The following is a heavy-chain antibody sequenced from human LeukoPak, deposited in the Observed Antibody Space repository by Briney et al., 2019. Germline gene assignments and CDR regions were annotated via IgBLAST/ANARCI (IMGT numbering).Heavy chain of an antibody. D-gene: IGHD2-15*01. J-gene: IGHJ3*02. CDR2: INHSGST. CDR1: GGSFSGYY. Sequence: PSETLSLTCAVYGGSFSGYYWSWIRQPPGKGLEWIGEINHSGSTNYNPSIKSRVTISVDTSENQFSLKLSSVTAADTAVYYCCSYGLDAFDIWGQGTMVTVSS. V-gene: IGHV4-34*01. CDR3: CSYGLDAFDI.